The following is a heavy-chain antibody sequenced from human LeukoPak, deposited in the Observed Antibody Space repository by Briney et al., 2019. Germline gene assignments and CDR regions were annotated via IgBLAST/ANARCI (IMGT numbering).Heavy chain of an antibody. D-gene: IGHD3-22*01. Sequence: GGPLRLSCAASGFTFSSYWMSWVRQAPGKGLEWVANIKQDGSEKYYVDSVKGRFTISRDNAKNSLYLQMNSLRAEDTAVYYCAREGSSGYYYDAFDIWGQGTMVTVSS. CDR3: AREGSSGYYYDAFDI. J-gene: IGHJ3*02. CDR1: GFTFSSYW. CDR2: IKQDGSEK. V-gene: IGHV3-7*01.